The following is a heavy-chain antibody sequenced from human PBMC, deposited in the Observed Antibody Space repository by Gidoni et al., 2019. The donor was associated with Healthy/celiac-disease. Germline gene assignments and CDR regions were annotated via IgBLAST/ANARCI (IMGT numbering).Heavy chain of an antibody. V-gene: IGHV4-39*01. Sequence: QLQLQESGPGLVKPSETLSLTCTVSGGSISSSSYYWGWIRQPPGKGLEWIGSIYYSGSTYYNPSLKRRVTISVDTSKNQFSLKLSSVTAADTAVYYCASLYSGYDPFDYWGQGTLVTVSS. CDR3: ASLYSGYDPFDY. CDR2: IYYSGST. J-gene: IGHJ4*02. D-gene: IGHD5-12*01. CDR1: GGSISSSSYY.